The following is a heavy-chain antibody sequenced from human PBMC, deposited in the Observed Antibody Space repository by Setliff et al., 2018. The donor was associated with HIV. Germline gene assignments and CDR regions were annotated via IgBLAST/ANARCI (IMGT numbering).Heavy chain of an antibody. CDR1: GYTFTGYY. CDR2: INAGNGNT. Sequence: ASVKVSCKASGYTFTGYYMHWVRQAPGQRLEWMGWINAGNGNTKYSQKFRGRVTFTRDTSASTAYMELSGLGFEDTAVYYCARDRIPKRGYTYREPDFDSWGQGTLVTVSS. D-gene: IGHD3-16*02. CDR3: ARDRIPKRGYTYREPDFDS. V-gene: IGHV1-3*01. J-gene: IGHJ4*02.